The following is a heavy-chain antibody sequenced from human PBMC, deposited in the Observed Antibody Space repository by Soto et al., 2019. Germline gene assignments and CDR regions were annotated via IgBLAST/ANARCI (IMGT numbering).Heavy chain of an antibody. Sequence: GSLRLSCAAAGFTFSNAWMSWVRQAPGKGLEWVGRIKSKTDGGTTDYAAPVKGRFTISRDDSKNTLYLQMNSLKTEDTAVYYCTTGSVGATDYYYYYGMDVWGQGTTVTVSS. V-gene: IGHV3-15*01. D-gene: IGHD1-26*01. CDR1: GFTFSNAW. CDR3: TTGSVGATDYYYYYGMDV. J-gene: IGHJ6*02. CDR2: IKSKTDGGTT.